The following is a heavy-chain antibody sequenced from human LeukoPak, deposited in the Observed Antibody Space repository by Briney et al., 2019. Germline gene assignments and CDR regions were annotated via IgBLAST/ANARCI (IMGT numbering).Heavy chain of an antibody. Sequence: GGTLRLSCAASVFTFSNAWMAWVRDAPRKGLVFVSRIRNKRDGGTANYADPLTGRFASSRDASTNTLYLQMTSLETDDTAVYYCTTWGGSFSRYWGQGTLVTVSS. CDR1: VFTFSNAW. J-gene: IGHJ4*02. CDR2: IRNKRDGGTA. D-gene: IGHD1-26*01. CDR3: TTWGGSFSRY. V-gene: IGHV3-15*06.